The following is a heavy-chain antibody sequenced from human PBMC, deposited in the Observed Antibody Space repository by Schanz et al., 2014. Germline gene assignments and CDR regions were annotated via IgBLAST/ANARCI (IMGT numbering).Heavy chain of an antibody. J-gene: IGHJ4*02. Sequence: VQLVDSGGGLVKPGGSLRLSCAASGFTFSSYAMSWVRQAPGKGLEWVSAISGGGGTTYYADSVKGRFTISRDNSKNTLYLQMNSLRAEDTAVYYCAKDRSWDYDSSGYFDYWGQGTLXTVSS. V-gene: IGHV3-23*04. D-gene: IGHD3-22*01. CDR2: ISGGGGTT. CDR3: AKDRSWDYDSSGYFDY. CDR1: GFTFSSYA.